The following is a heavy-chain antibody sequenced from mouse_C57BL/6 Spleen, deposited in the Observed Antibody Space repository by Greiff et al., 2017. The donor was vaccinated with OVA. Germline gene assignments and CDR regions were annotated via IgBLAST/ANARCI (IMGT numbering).Heavy chain of an antibody. CDR1: GYTFTDYN. J-gene: IGHJ4*01. CDR3: AREGLRRRGYYAMDY. Sequence: EVQLVESGPELVKPGASVKIPCKASGYTFTDYNMDWVKQSHGKSLEWIGDINPNNGGTIYNQKSKGKATLTVDKSSSTAYMELRSLTSEDTAVYYCAREGLRRRGYYAMDYWGQGTSVTVSS. CDR2: INPNNGGT. V-gene: IGHV1-18*01. D-gene: IGHD2-4*01.